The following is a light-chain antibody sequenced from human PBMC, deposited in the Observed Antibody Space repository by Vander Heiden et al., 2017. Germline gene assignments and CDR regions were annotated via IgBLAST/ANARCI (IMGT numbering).Light chain of an antibody. CDR1: KVGDKY. CDR2: QDR. Sequence: SYELTQPPSVSVSPGQTASITCSGDKVGDKYACWYQQKPGQFPVLVIYQDRIRPSGIPERFSCSNSGNTATLTISGTQARDEADYYCQAWDSSTGVFGGGTKRTVL. CDR3: QAWDSSTGV. J-gene: IGLJ3*02. V-gene: IGLV3-1*01.